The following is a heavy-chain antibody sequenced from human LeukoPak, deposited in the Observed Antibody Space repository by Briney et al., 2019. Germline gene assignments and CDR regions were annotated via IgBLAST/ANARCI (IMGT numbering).Heavy chain of an antibody. Sequence: GIIYPGDSDTRYSPSFQGQVTISADKSISTAYLQWSSLKASDTAMYYCASTSGVRQQLRVWGQGTLVTVSS. J-gene: IGHJ4*02. V-gene: IGHV5-51*01. D-gene: IGHD6-13*01. CDR3: ASTSGVRQQLRV. CDR2: IYPGDSDT.